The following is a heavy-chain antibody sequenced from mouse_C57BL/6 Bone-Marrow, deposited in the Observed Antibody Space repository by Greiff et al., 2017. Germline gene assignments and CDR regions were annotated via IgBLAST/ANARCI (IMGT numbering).Heavy chain of an antibody. Sequence: QVHVKQPGAELVKPGASVKMSCKASGYTFTSYWITWVKQRPGQGLEWIGDIYPGSGSTNYNEKFKSKATLTVDTSSSTAYMQLSSLTSEDSAVYYCAGYGYDRGYYAMDYWGQGTSVTVSS. J-gene: IGHJ4*01. CDR1: GYTFTSYW. CDR3: AGYGYDRGYYAMDY. V-gene: IGHV1-55*01. CDR2: IYPGSGST. D-gene: IGHD2-2*01.